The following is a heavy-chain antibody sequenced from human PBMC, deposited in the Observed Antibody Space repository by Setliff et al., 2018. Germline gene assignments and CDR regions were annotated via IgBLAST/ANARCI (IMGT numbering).Heavy chain of an antibody. V-gene: IGHV4-61*02. J-gene: IGHJ5*02. D-gene: IGHD2-15*01. CDR3: ARRRGYCSGGSCSDGWVNWFDP. Sequence: SETLSLTCTVSGGSISSGSYYWSWIRQPAGKGLEWIGRIYTSGSTNYNPSLKSRVTISVDTSKNQFSLKLSSMTAEDTAVYYCARRRGYCSGGSCSDGWVNWFDPWGQGTLVTVSS. CDR2: IYTSGST. CDR1: GGSISSGSYY.